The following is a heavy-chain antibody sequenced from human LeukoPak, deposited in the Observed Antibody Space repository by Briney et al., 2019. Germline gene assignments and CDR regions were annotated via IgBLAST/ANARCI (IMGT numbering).Heavy chain of an antibody. Sequence: PSETLSLTCTVSGRSITGYYWSWIRQPAGKGLEWIGRIYTSGSTNYNPSLKSRVTMSVDTSKNQFSLNLSSATAADTAVYYSARDPSGAGPWGQGTLVTVSS. CDR2: IYTSGST. J-gene: IGHJ5*02. D-gene: IGHD6-19*01. CDR1: GRSITGYY. V-gene: IGHV4-4*07. CDR3: ARDPSGAGP.